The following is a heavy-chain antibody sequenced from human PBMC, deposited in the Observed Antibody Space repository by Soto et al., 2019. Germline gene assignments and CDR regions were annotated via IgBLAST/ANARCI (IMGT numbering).Heavy chain of an antibody. J-gene: IGHJ5*02. Sequence: QVQLVQSGAEVKKPGSSVKVSCKASGGTFRSNGISWVRQAPGQGLEWLGGIIPIVHTASYAQTFRGRVTITADESTTTAYMELSGLRSEDTSVYSCAMITRLHSFDPWGQGTLVTVSS. CDR3: AMITRLHSFDP. CDR2: IIPIVHTA. V-gene: IGHV1-69*01. CDR1: GGTFRSNG. D-gene: IGHD3-10*01.